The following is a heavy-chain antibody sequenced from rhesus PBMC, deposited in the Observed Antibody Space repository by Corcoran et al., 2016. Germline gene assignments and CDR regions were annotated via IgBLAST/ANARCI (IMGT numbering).Heavy chain of an antibody. Sequence: EVQLVESGGGLAKPGGSLRLSCAASGFSFSDYYMYWVRQAPGKGLEWVAGIIYTGGSTYDADPVKGRFTISRENAKNTLYLEMDSLSAEDTAVYYCARGDYSNYFDYWGQGVLVTVSS. CDR2: IIYTGGST. V-gene: IGHV3S18*01. CDR1: GFSFSDYY. J-gene: IGHJ4*01. D-gene: IGHD4-29*01. CDR3: ARGDYSNYFDY.